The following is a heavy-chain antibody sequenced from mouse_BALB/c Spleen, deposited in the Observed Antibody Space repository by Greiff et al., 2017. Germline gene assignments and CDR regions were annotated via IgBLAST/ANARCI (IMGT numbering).Heavy chain of an antibody. CDR3: ARGWGLRGGAMDY. CDR1: GFSLTGYG. CDR2: IWGDGST. V-gene: IGHV2-6-7*01. J-gene: IGHJ4*01. Sequence: VKLLESGPGLVAPSQSLSITCTVSGFSLTGYGVNWVRQPPGKGLEWLGMIWGDGSTDYNSALKSRLSISKDNSKSQVFLKMNSLQTDDTARYYCARGWGLRGGAMDYWGQGTSVTVSS. D-gene: IGHD2-13*01.